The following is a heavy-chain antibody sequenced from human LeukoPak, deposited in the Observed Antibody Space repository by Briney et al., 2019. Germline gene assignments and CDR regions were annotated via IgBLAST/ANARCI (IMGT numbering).Heavy chain of an antibody. V-gene: IGHV4-30-2*01. CDR1: GGSISSGGYS. CDR3: ARAPPVGGLDAFDI. J-gene: IGHJ3*02. D-gene: IGHD3-22*01. CDR2: IYHSEST. Sequence: SETLSLTCAVSGGSISSGGYSWSWIRQPPGKGLEWIGYIYHSESTYYNPSLKSRVTISVDRSKNQFSLKLSSVTAADTAVYYCARAPPVGGLDAFDIWGQGTMVTVSS.